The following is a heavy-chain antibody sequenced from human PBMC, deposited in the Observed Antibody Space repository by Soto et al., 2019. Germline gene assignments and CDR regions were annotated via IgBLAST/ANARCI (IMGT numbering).Heavy chain of an antibody. D-gene: IGHD2-15*01. V-gene: IGHV6-1*01. CDR3: ARSEEDSDYYYYGMDV. CDR1: GDTVSSNSVA. J-gene: IGHJ6*02. Sequence: PSQTLSLTCVGSGDTVSSNSVAWNWVRQSPSRGLEWLGRTYYRSPWYSDYAVSVRSRIDINADTSKNQVSLQLNSVTPEDTAVYYCARSEEDSDYYYYGMDVWGQGTTVTVSS. CDR2: TYYRSPWYS.